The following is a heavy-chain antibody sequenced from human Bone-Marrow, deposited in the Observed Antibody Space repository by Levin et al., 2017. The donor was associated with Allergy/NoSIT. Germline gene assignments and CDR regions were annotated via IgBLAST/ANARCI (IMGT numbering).Heavy chain of an antibody. CDR3: ARVLRVYGYDY. V-gene: IGHV4-31*03. CDR1: GGSISSGGYY. D-gene: IGHD2-8*01. J-gene: IGHJ4*02. Sequence: ASETLSLTCTVSGGSISSGGYYWSWIRQHPGKGLEWIGYIYYSGSTYYNPSLKSRVTISVDTSKNQFSLKLSSVTAADTAVYYCARVLRVYGYDYWGQGTLVTVSS. CDR2: IYYSGST.